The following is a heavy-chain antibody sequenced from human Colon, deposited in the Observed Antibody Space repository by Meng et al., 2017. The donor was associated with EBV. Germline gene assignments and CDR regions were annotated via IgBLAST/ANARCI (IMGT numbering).Heavy chain of an antibody. CDR1: GTSISTSNW. CDR2: IYHNGQT. CDR3: ARDGGVTHIP. J-gene: IGHJ5*02. Sequence: QVLLQESGAGLVKPSGTLSLTFAVSGTSISTSNWWSWIRQSPGEGLEWIGAIYHNGQTNYNPSLKSRVSMSVDESKNEFSSNLKSVTAADTAVYYCARDGGVTHIPWGQGVLVTVSS. D-gene: IGHD2-8*02. V-gene: IGHV4-4*02.